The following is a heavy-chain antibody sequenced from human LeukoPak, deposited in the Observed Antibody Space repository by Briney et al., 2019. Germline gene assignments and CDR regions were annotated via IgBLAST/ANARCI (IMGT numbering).Heavy chain of an antibody. J-gene: IGHJ2*01. CDR3: ARPQWELRASWYFEL. Sequence: PGGSLRLSCVASGFTFSSYAMHWVRQAPGKGLEWVAVISYDEINKFYAESVKGRFTISRDQPKNTLYLQMDSLRVDDTAVYYRARPQWELRASWYFELWGRGTLVTVSS. CDR1: GFTFSSYA. D-gene: IGHD1-26*01. V-gene: IGHV3-30*01. CDR2: ISYDEINK.